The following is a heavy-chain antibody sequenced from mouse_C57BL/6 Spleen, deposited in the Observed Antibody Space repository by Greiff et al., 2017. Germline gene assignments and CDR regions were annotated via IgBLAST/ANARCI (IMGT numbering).Heavy chain of an antibody. Sequence: VQLQQSGPELVKPGASVKISCKASGYSFTGYYMNWVKQSPEQSLEWIGEINPSTGGTTYNQKFKAKATLTVDKSSSTAYMQLKSLTSEDSAVYDCARHGAQYDDAMDYWGQGTSVTGSS. J-gene: IGHJ4*01. V-gene: IGHV1-42*01. CDR1: GYSFTGYY. D-gene: IGHD2-14*01. CDR2: INPSTGGT. CDR3: ARHGAQYDDAMDY.